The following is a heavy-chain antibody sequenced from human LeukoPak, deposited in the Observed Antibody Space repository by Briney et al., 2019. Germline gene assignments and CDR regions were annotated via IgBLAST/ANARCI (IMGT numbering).Heavy chain of an antibody. D-gene: IGHD3-22*01. CDR1: GGTFISYA. Sequence: SVKVSCKASGGTFISYAISWVRQAPGQGLEWMGGIIPIFGTANYAQKFQGRVTITADESTSTAYMELSSLRSEDTAVYYCAISVNYDSSGYYSPFDYWGQGTLVTVSS. J-gene: IGHJ4*02. V-gene: IGHV1-69*13. CDR2: IIPIFGTA. CDR3: AISVNYDSSGYYSPFDY.